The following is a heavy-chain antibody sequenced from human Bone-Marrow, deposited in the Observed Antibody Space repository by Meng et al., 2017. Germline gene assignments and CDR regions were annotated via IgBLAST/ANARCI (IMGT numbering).Heavy chain of an antibody. D-gene: IGHD6-19*01. CDR2: IGHSGFT. J-gene: IGHJ5*02. V-gene: IGHV4-39*01. CDR1: GGSISTSGYY. Sequence: QPQLQESGPGLVRPSEALSLTCSVSGGSISTSGYYWGWIRQPPWKGLEWIGSIGHSGFTYYTPSLKSRVTVSIDTSRNQFSLWLTSVTAADTAVYYCVRSSAWVRTGFDPWGQGTLVTVSS. CDR3: VRSSAWVRTGFDP.